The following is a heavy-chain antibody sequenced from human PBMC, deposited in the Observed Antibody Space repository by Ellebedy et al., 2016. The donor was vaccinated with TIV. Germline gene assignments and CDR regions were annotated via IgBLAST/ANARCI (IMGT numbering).Heavy chain of an antibody. V-gene: IGHV3-30*18. J-gene: IGHJ4*02. CDR3: AKGRGGSYYSSIDY. D-gene: IGHD1-26*01. Sequence: GESLKISCAASGFTFSSYGMHWVRQAPGKGLEWVAVISYDGSNKYYADSVKGRFTISRDNSKNTLYLQMNSLRAEDTAVYYCAKGRGGSYYSSIDYWGQGTLVTVSS. CDR2: ISYDGSNK. CDR1: GFTFSSYG.